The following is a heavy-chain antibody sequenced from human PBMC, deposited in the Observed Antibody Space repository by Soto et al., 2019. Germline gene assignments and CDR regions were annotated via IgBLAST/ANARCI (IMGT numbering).Heavy chain of an antibody. CDR2: ISSNGGST. CDR1: GFTFSTYA. Sequence: GGSLRLSCSASGFTFSTYAMHWVRQAPGKGLEYISGISSNGGSTHYADSVKGRFTNSRDNSKNTLYLQLSSLRAEDTAVYYCVRDSGSFGSSYFDNWGLGTVVTVSS. CDR3: VRDSGSFGSSYFDN. J-gene: IGHJ4*02. V-gene: IGHV3-64D*06. D-gene: IGHD1-26*01.